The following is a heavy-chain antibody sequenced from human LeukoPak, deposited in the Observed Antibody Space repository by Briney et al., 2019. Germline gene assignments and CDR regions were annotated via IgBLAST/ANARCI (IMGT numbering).Heavy chain of an antibody. D-gene: IGHD4-17*01. J-gene: IGHJ4*02. V-gene: IGHV3-21*01. CDR3: ATDIYGDHDY. Sequence: GGSLRLSCAASGFTFSSYSMNWVRQAPGKGLEWVSSISYSSSYIYYADSVRGRFTISRDNAKNSLYLHMNSLRAEDTVVYYCATDIYGDHDYWGQGTLVTVSS. CDR2: ISYSSSYI. CDR1: GFTFSSYS.